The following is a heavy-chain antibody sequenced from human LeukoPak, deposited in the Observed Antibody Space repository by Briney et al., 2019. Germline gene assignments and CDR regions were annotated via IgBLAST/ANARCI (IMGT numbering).Heavy chain of an antibody. Sequence: GGSLRLSCATSGFTFSSYSMNWVRQAPGKGLEWVSSISSSSSYIYYADSVKGRFTISRDNAKNSLNLQMNSLRAEDTAVYYCARGGDVVVPAAYDFDYWGQGTLVTVSS. D-gene: IGHD2-2*01. CDR3: ARGGDVVVPAAYDFDY. V-gene: IGHV3-21*01. CDR1: GFTFSSYS. J-gene: IGHJ4*02. CDR2: ISSSSSYI.